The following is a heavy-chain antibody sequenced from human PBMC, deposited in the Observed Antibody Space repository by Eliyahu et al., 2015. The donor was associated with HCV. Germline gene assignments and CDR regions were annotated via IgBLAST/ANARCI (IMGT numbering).Heavy chain of an antibody. CDR2: ISSSSSYI. Sequence: EVQLVESGGGLVKPGGSLRLSCAASGFTFXSYXXNWVRQAPGKGLEWXSSISSSSSYIYYADSVKGRFTISRDNAKNSLYLQMNSLRAEDTAVYYCARVSQYYDFWSGYQNPFDYWGQGTLVTVSS. J-gene: IGHJ4*02. CDR3: ARVSQYYDFWSGYQNPFDY. D-gene: IGHD3-3*01. V-gene: IGHV3-21*01. CDR1: GFTFXSYX.